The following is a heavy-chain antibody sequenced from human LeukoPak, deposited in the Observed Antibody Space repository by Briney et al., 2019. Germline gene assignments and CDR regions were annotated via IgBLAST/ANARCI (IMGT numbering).Heavy chain of an antibody. CDR2: IYTSGST. CDR3: ARMIVVVPAAIPGNWFDP. CDR1: GGSFSGYY. Sequence: SETLSLTCAVYGGSFSGYYWSWIRQPPGKGLEWIGYIYTSGSTNYNPSLKSRVTISVDTSKNQFSLKLSSVTAADTAVYYCARMIVVVPAAIPGNWFDPWGQGTLVTVSS. D-gene: IGHD2-2*02. V-gene: IGHV4-4*09. J-gene: IGHJ5*02.